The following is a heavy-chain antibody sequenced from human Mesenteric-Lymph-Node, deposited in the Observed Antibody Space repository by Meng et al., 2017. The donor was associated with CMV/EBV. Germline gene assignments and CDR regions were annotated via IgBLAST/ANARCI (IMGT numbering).Heavy chain of an antibody. D-gene: IGHD4-17*01. J-gene: IGHJ4*02. CDR1: GFIFSSYS. CDR3: GKDIYADYVGEGFDY. V-gene: IGHV3-7*03. Sequence: GESLKISCAASGFIFSSYSMSWVRQAPGKGLEWVANIKPDGSEMYYVDSVKGRFTISRDNAKNSLYLQMDSLRADDTALYYCGKDIYADYVGEGFDYWGQGTLVTVSS. CDR2: IKPDGSEM.